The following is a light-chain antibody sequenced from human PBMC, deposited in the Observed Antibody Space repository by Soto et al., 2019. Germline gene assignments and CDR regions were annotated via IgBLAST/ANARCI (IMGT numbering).Light chain of an antibody. J-gene: IGLJ1*01. CDR2: EVS. Sequence: QSALTQPPSASGSPGQSVTISCTGTSTDVGGYNYISWYQHHPGKGPKLIIYEVSERPSGVPDRFSGSKSGNTASLTVSGLQAEEEADYYCSSYAGSNNRGVFGSGTKVTVL. V-gene: IGLV2-8*01. CDR1: STDVGGYNY. CDR3: SSYAGSNNRGV.